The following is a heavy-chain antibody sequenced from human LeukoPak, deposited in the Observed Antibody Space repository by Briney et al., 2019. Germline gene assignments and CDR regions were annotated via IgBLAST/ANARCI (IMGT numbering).Heavy chain of an antibody. J-gene: IGHJ4*02. CDR1: GLTFSSHW. D-gene: IGHD6-19*01. CDR2: ISDSGGST. V-gene: IGHV3-23*01. CDR3: ARDSSGPAF. Sequence: GGFLRLSCAASGLTFSSHWMHWVRQAPGKGLEWVSAISDSGGSTYYADSVKGRFIISRDNSKNTLYLQMNSLRAEDTAVYYCARDSSGPAFWGQGTLVTVS.